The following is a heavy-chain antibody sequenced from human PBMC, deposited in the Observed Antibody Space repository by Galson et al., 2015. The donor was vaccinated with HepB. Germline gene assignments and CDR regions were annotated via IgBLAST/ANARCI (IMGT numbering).Heavy chain of an antibody. CDR2: IIPIFGTA. CDR1: GGTFSSYA. Sequence: SVKVSCKASGGTFSSYAISWVRQAPGQGLEWMGGIIPIFGTANYAQKFQGRVTITADESTSTAYMELSSLRSEDTAVYYCARETPQDATVTRAFDIWGQGTMVTVSS. J-gene: IGHJ3*02. D-gene: IGHD4-11*01. CDR3: ARETPQDATVTRAFDI. V-gene: IGHV1-69*13.